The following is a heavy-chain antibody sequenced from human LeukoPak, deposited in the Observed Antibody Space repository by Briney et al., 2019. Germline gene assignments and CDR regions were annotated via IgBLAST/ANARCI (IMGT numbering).Heavy chain of an antibody. J-gene: IGHJ4*02. D-gene: IGHD5-12*01. CDR3: AKDMSSGYEFDY. CDR1: GFTFDDYA. V-gene: IGHV3-9*01. CDR2: ISWNSGSI. Sequence: GGSLRLSCAASGFTFDDYAMHWVRQAPGKGLEWVSGISWNSGSIGYADSVKGRFTISRGNAKNSLYLQMNGLRAEDTALYYCAKDMSSGYEFDYWGQGTLVTVAS.